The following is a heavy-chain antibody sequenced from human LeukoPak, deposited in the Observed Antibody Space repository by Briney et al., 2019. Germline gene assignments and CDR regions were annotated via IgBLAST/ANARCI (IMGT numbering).Heavy chain of an antibody. CDR3: VRQKKSHGNFDY. J-gene: IGHJ4*02. V-gene: IGHV3-13*01. Sequence: GGSLRLSCAASGFTFSDHAMHWVRQATGKGLEWVSAIGIAGDTFYPGSVKGRFTISRENAKNSLYLQMNSLRAEDTAVYYCVRQKKSHGNFDYWGQGTLVTVSS. D-gene: IGHD1-26*01. CDR1: GFTFSDHA. CDR2: IGIAGDT.